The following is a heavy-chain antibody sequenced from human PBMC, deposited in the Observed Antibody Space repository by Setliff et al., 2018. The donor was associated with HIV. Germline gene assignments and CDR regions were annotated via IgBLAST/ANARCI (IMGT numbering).Heavy chain of an antibody. Sequence: SETLSLTCTVSGDSISSSSYYWGWIRQPPGKGLEWIGSIFYSGSTYYNPSLKSRVTISIDTSKNQFSLKLNSVTAADTAVYSCARDLMAPDRYFDYWGQGTLVTVSS. D-gene: IGHD2-8*01. CDR3: ARDLMAPDRYFDY. J-gene: IGHJ4*02. CDR1: GDSISSSSYY. V-gene: IGHV4-39*07. CDR2: IFYSGST.